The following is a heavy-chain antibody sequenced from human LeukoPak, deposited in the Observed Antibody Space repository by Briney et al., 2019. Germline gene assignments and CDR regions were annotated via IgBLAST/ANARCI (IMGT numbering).Heavy chain of an antibody. CDR3: ARDTPNGDSFDY. CDR2: IYYSGST. D-gene: IGHD4-17*01. V-gene: IGHV4-59*01. CDR1: GGSISSYY. Sequence: SETLSLTCTVSGGSISSYYWSWIRQPPGKGLEWIGYIYYSGSTNYNPSLKSRVTISVDTSKNQFSLKLSSVTAADTAVYYCARDTPNGDSFDYWGQGTLVTVSS. J-gene: IGHJ4*02.